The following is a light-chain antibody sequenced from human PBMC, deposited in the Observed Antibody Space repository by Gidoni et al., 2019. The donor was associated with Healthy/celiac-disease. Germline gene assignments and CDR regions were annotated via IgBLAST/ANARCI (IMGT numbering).Light chain of an antibody. J-gene: IGKJ4*01. V-gene: IGKV1-33*01. Sequence: DIQMTQSPSSLSASVGDRVTITFQASQDISNYLNWYQQKPGKAPKLLIYDASNLETGVPSRFSGSGSGTDFTFTISSLQPEDIATYYCQQYDNLPRVTFGGGTKVEIK. CDR1: QDISNY. CDR3: QQYDNLPRVT. CDR2: DAS.